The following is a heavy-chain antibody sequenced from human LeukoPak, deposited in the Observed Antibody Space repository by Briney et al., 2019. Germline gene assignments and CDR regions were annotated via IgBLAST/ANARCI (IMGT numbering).Heavy chain of an antibody. CDR2: VSYDGINK. Sequence: GGSLRLSCAASGFTFTTYGMHWVRQAPGKGLEWVAVVSYDGINKYYADSVKGRFTISRDSSKNTLYLQMNSLRAEDTAVYYCAKGYDSSSWHYFDYWGQGTLVTVSS. CDR1: GFTFTTYG. J-gene: IGHJ4*02. CDR3: AKGYDSSSWHYFDY. D-gene: IGHD6-13*01. V-gene: IGHV3-30*18.